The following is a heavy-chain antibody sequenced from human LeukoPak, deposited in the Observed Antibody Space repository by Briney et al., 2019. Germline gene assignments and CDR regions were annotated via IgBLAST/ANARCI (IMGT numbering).Heavy chain of an antibody. Sequence: SETLSLTCTVSGGSISSGGYYWSWIRQHPGKGLEWIGYIYYSGSTYYNPSLKSRVTISVDASKNRFSLKLSSVTAADTAVYYCARDRYGSGVDYWGQGTLVTVSS. D-gene: IGHD3-10*01. CDR3: ARDRYGSGVDY. V-gene: IGHV4-31*03. CDR1: GGSISSGGYY. CDR2: IYYSGST. J-gene: IGHJ4*02.